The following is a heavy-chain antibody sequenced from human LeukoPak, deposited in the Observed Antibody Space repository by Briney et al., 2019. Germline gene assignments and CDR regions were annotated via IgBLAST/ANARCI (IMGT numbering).Heavy chain of an antibody. CDR2: IIPIFGIA. J-gene: IGHJ4*02. CDR1: GGTFSSYA. V-gene: IGHV1-69*04. D-gene: IGHD2-21*02. Sequence: SVKVSCKASGGTFSSYAISWVRQAPGQGLEWMGRIIPIFGIANYAQKFQGRVTITADKSTSTAYMELSSLRSEATAVYYCAVVTSLGGFDYWGQGTLVTVSS. CDR3: AVVTSLGGFDY.